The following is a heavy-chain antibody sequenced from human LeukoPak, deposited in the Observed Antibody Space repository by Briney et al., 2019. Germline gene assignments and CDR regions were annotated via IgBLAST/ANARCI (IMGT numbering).Heavy chain of an antibody. CDR3: ARGYSDSSGYPDF. Sequence: GGSLRLSCAASGFTFSSYAMHWVRQAPGKGLEWVAVISYDGSNKYYADSVKGRFTISRDNSKNTLYLQMNSLRAEDTAVYYCARGYSDSSGYPDFWGQGTLVIVSS. D-gene: IGHD3-22*01. J-gene: IGHJ4*02. V-gene: IGHV3-30-3*01. CDR1: GFTFSSYA. CDR2: ISYDGSNK.